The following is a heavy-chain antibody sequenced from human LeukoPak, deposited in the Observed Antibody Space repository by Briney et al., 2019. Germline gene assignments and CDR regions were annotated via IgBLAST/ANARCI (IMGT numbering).Heavy chain of an antibody. CDR2: ISAYNGNT. D-gene: IGHD3-3*01. CDR1: GYTFTSYG. CDR3: ARERENRLSLWSGYYRTYYFDY. V-gene: IGHV1-18*01. J-gene: IGHJ4*02. Sequence: ASVKVSCKASGYTFTSYGISWVRQAPGQGLEWMGWISAYNGNTNYAQELQGRVTMTTDTSTSTAYMELRSLRSDDTAVYYCARERENRLSLWSGYYRTYYFDYWGQGTLVTVSS.